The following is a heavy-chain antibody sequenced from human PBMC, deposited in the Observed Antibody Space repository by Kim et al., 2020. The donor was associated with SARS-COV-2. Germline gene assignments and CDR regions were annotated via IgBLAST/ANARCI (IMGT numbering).Heavy chain of an antibody. CDR1: GFTFSSYS. Sequence: GGSLRLSCAASGFTFSSYSMNWVRQAPGKGLEWVSSISSSSSYIYYADSVKGRFTISRDNAKNSLYLQMNSLRAEDTAVYYCASDCSSTSCMTVDYWGQGTLVTVSS. D-gene: IGHD2-2*01. CDR2: ISSSSSYI. J-gene: IGHJ4*02. V-gene: IGHV3-21*01. CDR3: ASDCSSTSCMTVDY.